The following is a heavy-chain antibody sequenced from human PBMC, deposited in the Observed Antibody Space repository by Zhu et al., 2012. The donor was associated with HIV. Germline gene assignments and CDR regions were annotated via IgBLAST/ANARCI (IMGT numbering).Heavy chain of an antibody. J-gene: IGHJ5*02. CDR3: ARARDRWELVAWTGSDP. D-gene: IGHD3/OR15-3a*01. CDR1: GGSFSNYY. CDR2: INHSGST. Sequence: QVQLQQWGAGLLKPSETLSLTCAVYGGSFSNYYWSWIRQPPGKGLEWIGEINHSGSTNYNPSLKSRITISVDTSKNQFSLNLSSVTAADTAVYYCARARDRWELVAWTGSDPWGQGTLVXVSS. V-gene: IGHV4-34*01.